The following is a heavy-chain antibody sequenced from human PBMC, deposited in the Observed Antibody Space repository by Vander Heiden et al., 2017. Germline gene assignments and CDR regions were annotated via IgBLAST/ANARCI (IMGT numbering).Heavy chain of an antibody. D-gene: IGHD5-12*01. CDR3: ARGPGWLRSFDY. V-gene: IGHV4-59*01. J-gene: IGHJ4*02. Sequence: QVQLQESGPGLVKPSETLSLTCTVSGGSISSYYWSWIRQPPGKGLEWIVYIYYSGSTNYNPSLKSRVTISVDTSKNQFSLKLSSVTAADTAVYYCARGPGWLRSFDYWGQGTLVTVSS. CDR2: IYYSGST. CDR1: GGSISSYY.